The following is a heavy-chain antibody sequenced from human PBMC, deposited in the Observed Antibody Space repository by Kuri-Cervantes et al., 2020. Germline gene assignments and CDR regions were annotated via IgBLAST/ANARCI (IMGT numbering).Heavy chain of an antibody. J-gene: IGHJ4*02. CDR1: GFTFSSYG. CDR2: IWYDGSNK. Sequence: LSLTCAASGFTFSSYGMHWVRQAPGKGLEWVAVIWYDGSNKYYADSVKGRFTISRDNSKNTLYLQMNSLRAEDTAVYYRARETYSGSYPPTSLFWDYWGQGTLVTVSS. V-gene: IGHV3-33*01. D-gene: IGHD1-26*01. CDR3: ARETYSGSYPPTSLFWDY.